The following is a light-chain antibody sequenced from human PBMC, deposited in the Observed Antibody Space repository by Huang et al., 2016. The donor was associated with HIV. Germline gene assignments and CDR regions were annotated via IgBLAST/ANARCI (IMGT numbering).Light chain of an antibody. J-gene: IGKJ2*01. V-gene: IGKV3-20*01. CDR1: QSLGSSS. CDR3: QRYGSSPPYT. CDR2: ATS. Sequence: EVVLTQSPDTLSLSPGERATLSCRASQSLGSSSLAWYQQKPGQAPRLLIYATSTRPTGSPDRVSGSGSGTDFSLTVTRLEPEDFAVYYCQRYGSSPPYTFGQGTKLEI.